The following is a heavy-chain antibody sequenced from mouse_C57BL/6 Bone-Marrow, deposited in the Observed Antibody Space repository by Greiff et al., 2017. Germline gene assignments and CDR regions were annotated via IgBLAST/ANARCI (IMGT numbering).Heavy chain of an antibody. CDR1: GFTFSDYG. CDR2: ISSGSSTI. Sequence: EVKVEESGGGLVKPGGSLKLSCAASGFTFSDYGMHWVRQAPEKGLEWVAYISSGSSTIYYADTVKGRFTISRDNAKNTLFLQMTSLRSEDTAMYYCAIRRAMDYWGQGTSVTVSS. V-gene: IGHV5-17*01. D-gene: IGHD1-2*01. CDR3: AIRRAMDY. J-gene: IGHJ4*01.